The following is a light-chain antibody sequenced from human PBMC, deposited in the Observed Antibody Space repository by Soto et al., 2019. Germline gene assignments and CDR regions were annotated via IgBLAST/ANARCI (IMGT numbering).Light chain of an antibody. Sequence: EIVLTQSPGTLSLSPGERATLSCRASQSVSSSYLAWYQQKPGQAPRLLIYGASSRATGIPDRFSGSGSGTDFTLTISRLEPEEFAVYYCQQYGSSPPLTFGGGTKVESK. CDR3: QQYGSSPPLT. J-gene: IGKJ4*01. CDR2: GAS. CDR1: QSVSSSY. V-gene: IGKV3-20*01.